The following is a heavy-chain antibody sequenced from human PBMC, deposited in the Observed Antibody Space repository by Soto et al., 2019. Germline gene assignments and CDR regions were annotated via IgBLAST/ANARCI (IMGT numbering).Heavy chain of an antibody. CDR2: ISSSSSYI. J-gene: IGHJ4*02. CDR1: GFTFSSYR. D-gene: IGHD3-3*01. Sequence: GGSLRLSCGASGFTFSSYRMNWVRQAPGKGLEWVSSISSSSSYIYYADSVKGRFTISRDNAKNSLYLQMNSLRAEDTAVYYCATAGDFWSGYPPDDYWGQGTLVTVSS. CDR3: ATAGDFWSGYPPDDY. V-gene: IGHV3-21*01.